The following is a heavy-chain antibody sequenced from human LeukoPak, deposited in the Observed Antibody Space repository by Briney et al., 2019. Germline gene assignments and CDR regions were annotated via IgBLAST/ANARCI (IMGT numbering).Heavy chain of an antibody. CDR2: ISYDGSNK. J-gene: IGHJ4*02. Sequence: GGSLRLSCAASGFTFSSYAMHWVRQAPGKGLEWVAVISYDGSNKYYADSVKGRFTISRDNSKNTLYLQMNSLRAEDTAVYYCARGVYCSSTSCHPRSLGVDYWGQGTLVTVSS. D-gene: IGHD2-2*01. V-gene: IGHV3-30-3*01. CDR1: GFTFSSYA. CDR3: ARGVYCSSTSCHPRSLGVDY.